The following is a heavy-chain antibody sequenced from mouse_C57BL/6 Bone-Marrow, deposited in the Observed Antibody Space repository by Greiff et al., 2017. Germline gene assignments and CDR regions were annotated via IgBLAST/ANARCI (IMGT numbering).Heavy chain of an antibody. J-gene: IGHJ4*01. Sequence: QVQLQQPGAELVKPGASVKLSCKASGYTFTSYWMHWVKQRPGQGLEWIGLIHPNSGSTNYNEKFKSKATLTVDKSSSTAYMQLSSLTSEDSAVYYCARESMGGYWYYAMDYWGQGTSVTVSS. CDR1: GYTFTSYW. CDR3: ARESMGGYWYYAMDY. D-gene: IGHD2-3*01. V-gene: IGHV1-64*01. CDR2: IHPNSGST.